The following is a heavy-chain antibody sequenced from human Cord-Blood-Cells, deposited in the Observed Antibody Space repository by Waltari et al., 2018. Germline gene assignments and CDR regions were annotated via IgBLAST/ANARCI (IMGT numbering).Heavy chain of an antibody. Sequence: EVQLLESGGGLVQPGGSLRLSCAASGFTFSIDAMSWVREAPGKGLGGVSEVGGSGGSTYYAASVKGRFPISRDNSKNTLYLKMNSLRAEDTAVYYCAKDILTGYYPNWGQGTLVTVSS. CDR1: GFTFSIDA. V-gene: IGHV3-23*01. CDR3: AKDILTGYYPN. J-gene: IGHJ4*02. CDR2: VGGSGGST. D-gene: IGHD3-9*01.